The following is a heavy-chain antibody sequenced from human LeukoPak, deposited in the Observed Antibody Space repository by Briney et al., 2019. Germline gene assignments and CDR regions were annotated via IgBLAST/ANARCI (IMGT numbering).Heavy chain of an antibody. J-gene: IGHJ4*02. D-gene: IGHD6-6*01. CDR2: INPNSGGT. CDR3: ARGKRNFGNIGARRRPFVY. V-gene: IGHV1-2*02. CDR1: GYTFTGYY. Sequence: ASVKVSCKASGYTFTGYYMHWVRQAPGQGLEWMGWINPNSGGTNYAQKFQGRVTMTRDTSISTGYMELSRLRSAHTAVYYCARGKRNFGNIGARRRPFVYWGQETLVTVSS.